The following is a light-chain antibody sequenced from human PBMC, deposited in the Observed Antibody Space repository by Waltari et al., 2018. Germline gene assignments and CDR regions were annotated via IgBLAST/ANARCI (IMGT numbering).Light chain of an antibody. J-gene: IGLJ2*01. CDR3: CSYAGSYTYVV. CDR2: DVS. Sequence: QSALTQPRPVSGSPGQSVTISCPGTSSHSGGYNYVSSYQQHPGKAPKLMIYDVSKRPSGVPDRFSGSKSGNTASLTISGLQAEDEADYYCCSYAGSYTYVVFGGGTKLTVL. CDR1: SSHSGGYNY. V-gene: IGLV2-11*01.